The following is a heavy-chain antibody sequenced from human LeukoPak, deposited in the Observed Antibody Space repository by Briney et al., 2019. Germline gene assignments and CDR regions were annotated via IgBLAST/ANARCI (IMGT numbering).Heavy chain of an antibody. CDR1: GYSFTSYW. CDR3: ARHVPDILTGFPYGLVDY. J-gene: IGHJ4*02. D-gene: IGHD3-9*01. V-gene: IGHV5-51*01. Sequence: GESLKISCKGSGYSFTSYWIGWVRQMPGKGLECMGIIYPGDSDTRYSPSFQGQVTISADKSISTAYLQWSSLKASDTAMYYCARHVPDILTGFPYGLVDYWGQGTLVTVSS. CDR2: IYPGDSDT.